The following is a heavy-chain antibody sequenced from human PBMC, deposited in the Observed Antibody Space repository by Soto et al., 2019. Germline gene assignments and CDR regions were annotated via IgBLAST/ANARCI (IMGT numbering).Heavy chain of an antibody. CDR1: GFTFSYYA. Sequence: EMQLLESGGGLEQPGGSLRLSCAASGFTFSYYAMSWVRQAPGKGLEWVSGISGGGDSTYYADSVKGRFTISRDNSKNTLVLQINRPEAQDTGVKYCSKNFLMVTFGGVNPPFDFLGQGTLVTVSS. CDR3: SKNFLMVTFGGVNPPFDF. CDR2: ISGGGDST. D-gene: IGHD3-16*01. J-gene: IGHJ4*01. V-gene: IGHV3-23*01.